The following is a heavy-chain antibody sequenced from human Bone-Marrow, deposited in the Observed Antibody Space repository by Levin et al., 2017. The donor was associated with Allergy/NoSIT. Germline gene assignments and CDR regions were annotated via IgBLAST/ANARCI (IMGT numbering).Heavy chain of an antibody. J-gene: IGHJ4*02. Sequence: GESLKISCKASGYTFTSYDINWVRQATGQGLEWMGWMNPNSGNTGYAQKFQGRVTMTRNTSISTAYMELSSLRSEDTAVYYCARIRGDPYDYGGIGYWGQGTLVTVSS. CDR2: MNPNSGNT. CDR3: ARIRGDPYDYGGIGY. V-gene: IGHV1-8*01. D-gene: IGHD4-23*01. CDR1: GYTFTSYD.